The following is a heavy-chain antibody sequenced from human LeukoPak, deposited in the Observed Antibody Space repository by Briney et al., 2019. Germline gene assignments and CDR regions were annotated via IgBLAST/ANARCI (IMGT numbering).Heavy chain of an antibody. V-gene: IGHV5-51*01. CDR1: GYTFTDYW. CDR3: ARVYSNRLDY. Sequence: GESLKISCKGSGYTFTDYWVGWVRQMPGKGLEWMGIIYCGDSDTRYSPSFQGQVTISADKSISTAYLQWSSLKASDTAMYYCARVYSNRLDYWGQGTLVTVSS. J-gene: IGHJ4*02. D-gene: IGHD4-11*01. CDR2: IYCGDSDT.